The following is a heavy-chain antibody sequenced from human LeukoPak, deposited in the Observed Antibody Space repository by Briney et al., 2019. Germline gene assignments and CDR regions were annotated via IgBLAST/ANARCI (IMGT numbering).Heavy chain of an antibody. CDR2: INPNSGGT. Sequence: ASVKVSCKASGYTFTGYYMHWVRQAPGQGLEWMGWINPNSGGTNYAQKFQGWVTMTRGTSISTAYMELSWLRSDDTAVYYCARLISSPEGDWFDPWGQGTLVTVSS. D-gene: IGHD3-3*02. V-gene: IGHV1-2*04. CDR1: GYTFTGYY. CDR3: ARLISSPEGDWFDP. J-gene: IGHJ5*02.